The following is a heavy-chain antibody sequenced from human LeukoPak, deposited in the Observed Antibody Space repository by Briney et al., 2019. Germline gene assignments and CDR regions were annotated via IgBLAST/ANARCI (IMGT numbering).Heavy chain of an antibody. CDR3: ARSAVGTSCCTAVDY. D-gene: IGHD1-26*01. CDR1: GFTFSTYA. J-gene: IGHJ4*02. CDR2: ISTSGDRT. V-gene: IGHV3-23*01. Sequence: GGSLRLSCAASGFTFSTYAMTWVRQAPGKGLEWVSGISTSGDRTYYADSVKGRFTISRDNSKNTLYLQMDSLRAEDTAEYYCARSAVGTSCCTAVDYWGQGTLVTVSS.